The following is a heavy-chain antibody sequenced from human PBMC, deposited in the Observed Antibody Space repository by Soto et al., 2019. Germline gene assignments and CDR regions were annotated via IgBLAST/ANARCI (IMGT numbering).Heavy chain of an antibody. CDR3: VRGGSNYAS. V-gene: IGHV3-7*01. CDR1: GFTFR. CDR2: IKPDESEK. J-gene: IGHJ5*02. D-gene: IGHD4-4*01. Sequence: EVQLVESGGGLVQPGGSLRLSCTASGFTFRMTWVRQAPGKGLEWVARIKPDESEKKYADSVKGRCSISRDNAKNSMYLQMDSLRGEDTAVYYCVRGGSNYASWGQGTLVTVSS.